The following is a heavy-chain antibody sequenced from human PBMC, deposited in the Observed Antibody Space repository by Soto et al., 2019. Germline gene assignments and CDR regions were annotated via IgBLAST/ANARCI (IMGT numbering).Heavy chain of an antibody. D-gene: IGHD2-21*02. J-gene: IGHJ4*02. CDR3: AREYGGNSGTFDY. Sequence: QVQLQQWGAGLLKPSETLSLTCAVYGGSFSGYYWSWIRQPPGKGLEWIGEINHSGSTNYNPSLKIRVPISVAPSTNQFSLKLSSVTAADTAVYYCAREYGGNSGTFDYWGQGTLVTVSS. CDR1: GGSFSGYY. V-gene: IGHV4-34*01. CDR2: INHSGST.